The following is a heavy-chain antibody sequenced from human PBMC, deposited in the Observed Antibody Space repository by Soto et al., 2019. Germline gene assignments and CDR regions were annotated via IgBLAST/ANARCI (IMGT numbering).Heavy chain of an antibody. V-gene: IGHV4-34*01. CDR2: INHSGST. Sequence: SETLSLTCAVYGGSFSGYYWSWIRQPPGKGLEWIGEINHSGSTNYNPSLKSRVTISVDTSKNQFSLKLSSVTAADTAVYYCARAYNRRRPNDFWSGYPFDYWGQGTLVTAPQ. CDR1: GGSFSGYY. CDR3: ARAYNRRRPNDFWSGYPFDY. D-gene: IGHD3-3*01. J-gene: IGHJ4*02.